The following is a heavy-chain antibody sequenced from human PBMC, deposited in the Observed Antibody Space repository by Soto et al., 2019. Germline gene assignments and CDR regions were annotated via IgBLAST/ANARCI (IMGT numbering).Heavy chain of an antibody. Sequence: ASETLSLTCTVSGDSISTYYWSWIRQPPGKGLEWIGYIHYTGSANYSPSLKSRVTISVDTSKNQFSLKLRSVTAADTAVYYCSRDWGGGTSFDHWGQGTLVTVSS. CDR2: IHYTGSA. J-gene: IGHJ4*02. D-gene: IGHD2-21*01. V-gene: IGHV4-59*01. CDR3: SRDWGGGTSFDH. CDR1: GDSISTYY.